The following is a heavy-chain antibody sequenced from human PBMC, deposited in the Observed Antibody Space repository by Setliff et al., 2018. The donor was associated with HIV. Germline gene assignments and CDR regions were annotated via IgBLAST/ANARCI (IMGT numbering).Heavy chain of an antibody. CDR1: GGTFSSYA. J-gene: IGHJ4*02. CDR3: TRDSIVAGNDY. V-gene: IGHV3-23*01. D-gene: IGHD6-19*01. Sequence: SCKASGGTFSSYAMSWVRQAPGKGLEWVSAISGSGGTTHYADSVKGRFAISRDNSKNTLYLQMNSLRPEDTAVYYCTRDSIVAGNDYWGQGTLVTVSS. CDR2: ISGSGGTT.